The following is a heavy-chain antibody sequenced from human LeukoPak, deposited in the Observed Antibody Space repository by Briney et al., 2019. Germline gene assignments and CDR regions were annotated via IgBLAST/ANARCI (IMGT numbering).Heavy chain of an antibody. CDR3: AKDLISAAGRGDFQH. Sequence: AGGSLRLSCAASGFTFSSYAMSWVRQAPGKGLEWVSLASGGGSSRTYYADSVKGRFIISRDNSKNTLHLQMNTLRAEDTAVYYCAKDLISAAGRGDFQHWGQGTLVTVSS. CDR2: SGGGSSRT. CDR1: GFTFSSYA. V-gene: IGHV3-23*01. D-gene: IGHD6-13*01. J-gene: IGHJ1*01.